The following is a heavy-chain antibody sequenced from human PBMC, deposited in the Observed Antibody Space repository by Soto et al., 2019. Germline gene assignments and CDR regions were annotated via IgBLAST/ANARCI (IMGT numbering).Heavy chain of an antibody. D-gene: IGHD3-16*01. V-gene: IGHV3-9*01. CDR2: ISWNSGSI. CDR3: ATVAVLGPLHYCYYFDV. Sequence: EVQLVESGGGLAQPGRSLRLACAASGFKFGDYAMHWVRQAPGKGLEWVSGISWNSGSIAYADSVKGRFTVSRDNAQSTLYLEMQSLRHGDTSSYYCATVAVLGPLHYCYYFDVWGRGTTVTVSS. J-gene: IGHJ6*03. CDR1: GFKFGDYA.